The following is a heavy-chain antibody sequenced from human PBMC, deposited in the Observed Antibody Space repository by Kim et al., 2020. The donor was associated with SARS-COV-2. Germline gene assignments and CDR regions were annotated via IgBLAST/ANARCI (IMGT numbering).Heavy chain of an antibody. CDR3: ARIFGSGTNSGSFDI. V-gene: IGHV1-69*13. Sequence: SVKVSCKASGVTFGTNSISWVRQAPGQGLEWMGGIIPMFGTINFARTLQGRLTITADESTSTVYMELSSLRSDDTAVYYCARIFGSGTNSGSFDIWGQGTMVTVSS. J-gene: IGHJ3*02. CDR2: IIPMFGTI. D-gene: IGHD3-10*01. CDR1: GVTFGTNS.